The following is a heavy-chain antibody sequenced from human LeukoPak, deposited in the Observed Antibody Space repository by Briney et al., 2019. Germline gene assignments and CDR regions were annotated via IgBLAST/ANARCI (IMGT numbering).Heavy chain of an antibody. J-gene: IGHJ4*02. Sequence: GGSLRLSCAASGFTFSSYGMHWVRQAPGKGLEWVAFIRYDGSNKYYADSVKGRFTISRDNSKNTLYLQMNSLRAEDTAVYYCARQAKRGYSYDYWGQGTLVTVSS. CDR3: ARQAKRGYSYDY. CDR2: IRYDGSNK. D-gene: IGHD5-18*01. V-gene: IGHV3-30*02. CDR1: GFTFSSYG.